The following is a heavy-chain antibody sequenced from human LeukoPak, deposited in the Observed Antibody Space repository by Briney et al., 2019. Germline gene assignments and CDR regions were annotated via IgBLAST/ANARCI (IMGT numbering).Heavy chain of an antibody. V-gene: IGHV3-23*01. CDR2: ISGSGGST. J-gene: IGHJ4*02. D-gene: IGHD3-22*01. CDR3: ARDPAYDSSGYP. Sequence: QTGGSLRLSCAASGFTFRRYAMSWVRQAPGKGLEWVSAISGSGGSTYYADSVKGRFTISRDNSKNTLYLQMNSLRAEDTAVYYCARDPAYDSSGYPWGQGTLVTVSS. CDR1: GFTFRRYA.